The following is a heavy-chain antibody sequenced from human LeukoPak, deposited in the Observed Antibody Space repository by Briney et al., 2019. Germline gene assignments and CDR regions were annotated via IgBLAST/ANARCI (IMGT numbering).Heavy chain of an antibody. V-gene: IGHV3-7*03. CDR3: ARDNVDTAAHYYYYGMDV. Sequence: EGSLRLSCAASGFTFSSYWMSWVRQAPGKGLEWVANIKQDGSEKYYVDSVKGRFTISRDDAKNSLYLQMNSLRAEDTAVYYCARDNVDTAAHYYYYGMDVWGQGTTVTVSS. D-gene: IGHD5-18*01. CDR2: IKQDGSEK. CDR1: GFTFSSYW. J-gene: IGHJ6*02.